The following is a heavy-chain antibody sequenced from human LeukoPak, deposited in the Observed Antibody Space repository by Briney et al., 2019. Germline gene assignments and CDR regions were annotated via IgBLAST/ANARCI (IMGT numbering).Heavy chain of an antibody. D-gene: IGHD6-19*01. CDR3: VRHPRYSTGWAIDY. Sequence: PSETLSLTCAVSGYSFSNAYYWGWLRQPPGKGLEWIASMYHSGSTYYNPSLKSRVTISVDTSKNHFSLKLNSVTAADTAVYYCVRHPRYSTGWAIDYWGQGTLVTVSS. J-gene: IGHJ4*02. CDR2: MYHSGST. CDR1: GYSFSNAYY. V-gene: IGHV4-38-2*01.